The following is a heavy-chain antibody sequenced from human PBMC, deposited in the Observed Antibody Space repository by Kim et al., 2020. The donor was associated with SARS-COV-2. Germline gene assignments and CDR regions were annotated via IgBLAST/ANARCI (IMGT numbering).Heavy chain of an antibody. Sequence: SQTLSLTCAISGDSVSSSSATWNWIRQSPSRGLEWLGRTYFRSMWYNDYAVSVKSRMTVNVDTSKNQFSLQLNSVTPEDTAVYYCARDGSTSWYYFDSWGQGTLVTVSS. D-gene: IGHD6-13*01. V-gene: IGHV6-1*01. J-gene: IGHJ4*02. CDR2: TYFRSMWYN. CDR3: ARDGSTSWYYFDS. CDR1: GDSVSSSSAT.